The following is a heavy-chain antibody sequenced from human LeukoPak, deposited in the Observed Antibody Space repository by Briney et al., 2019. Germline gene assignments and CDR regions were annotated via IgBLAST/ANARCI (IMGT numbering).Heavy chain of an antibody. CDR1: GGSISSYY. CDR3: ARVGGGYYNGYFDY. CDR2: IYYSGST. Sequence: PSETLSLTCTVSGGSISSYYWSWIRQPPGKGLEWIGYIYYSGSTNYNPSLKSRVTISVDTSKNQFSLKLSSVTAADTAVYYCARVGGGYYNGYFDYWGQGTLVTVSS. J-gene: IGHJ4*02. V-gene: IGHV4-59*01. D-gene: IGHD3-22*01.